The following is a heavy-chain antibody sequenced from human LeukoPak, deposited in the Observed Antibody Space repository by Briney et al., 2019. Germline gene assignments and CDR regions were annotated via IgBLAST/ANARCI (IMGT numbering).Heavy chain of an antibody. V-gene: IGHV3-30*02. CDR3: AKGLLLWFGELLWEIDY. CDR1: GFTFSSYG. D-gene: IGHD3-10*01. Sequence: GGSLRLSCAASGFTFSSYGMHWVRQAPGKGLEWVAFIRYDGSNKYYADSVKGRFTIPRDNSKNTLYLQMNSLRAEDTAVYYCAKGLLLWFGELLWEIDYWGQGTLVTVSS. CDR2: IRYDGSNK. J-gene: IGHJ4*02.